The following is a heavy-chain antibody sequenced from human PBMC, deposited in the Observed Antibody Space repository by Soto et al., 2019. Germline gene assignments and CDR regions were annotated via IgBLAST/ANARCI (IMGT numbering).Heavy chain of an antibody. J-gene: IGHJ4*02. CDR1: GFRSHTYN. D-gene: IGHD2-2*01. V-gene: IGHV3-21*01. Sequence: EVQLVESGGGLVKPGGSLRLSCEVSGFRSHTYNMNWVRQAPGKGLEWVSAISPSSGYTYYADSMKGRFTVSRDNAKNSLYLQMNSLRAEDTAVYYCAREGISCSSMSCDLDYWGQGTLVTVSS. CDR3: AREGISCSSMSCDLDY. CDR2: ISPSSGYT.